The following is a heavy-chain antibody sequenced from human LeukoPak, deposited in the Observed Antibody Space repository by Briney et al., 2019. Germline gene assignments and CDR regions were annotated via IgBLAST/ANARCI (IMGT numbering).Heavy chain of an antibody. D-gene: IGHD4-23*01. J-gene: IGHJ4*02. Sequence: ASVKVSCKASGYTFTINHIHWVRQAPGQGLEWMGVINPSGGSTGYAQKFQGRVTMTRDTSTSTVYMELSSLRSEDTAVYYCARVGDGGNNGFDYWGQGTLVTVSS. CDR3: ARVGDGGNNGFDY. CDR1: GYTFTINH. CDR2: INPSGGST. V-gene: IGHV1-46*01.